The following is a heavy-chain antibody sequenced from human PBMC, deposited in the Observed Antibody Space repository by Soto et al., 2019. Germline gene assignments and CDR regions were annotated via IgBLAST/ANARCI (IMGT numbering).Heavy chain of an antibody. Sequence: QVQLVQSGAEVKKPGASVKVSCKASGYTFTSYGISWVRQAPGQGLEWMGWISAYNGNTNYAQKLQGRVTMTTDTTPSTAYMELRSLRSDDTAVYYCAGVRILTGYWHYYYCGMDVWGQGTTVTVSS. V-gene: IGHV1-18*01. CDR2: ISAYNGNT. D-gene: IGHD3-9*01. CDR3: AGVRILTGYWHYYYCGMDV. CDR1: GYTFTSYG. J-gene: IGHJ6*02.